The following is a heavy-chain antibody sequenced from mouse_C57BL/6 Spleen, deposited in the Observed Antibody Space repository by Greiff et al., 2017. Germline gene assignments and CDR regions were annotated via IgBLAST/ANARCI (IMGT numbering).Heavy chain of an antibody. D-gene: IGHD1-1*01. Sequence: QVQLQQPGAELVMPGASVKLSCKASGYTFTSYWMHWVKQRPGQGLEWIGEIDPSDSYTNYNQKFKGKSTLTVDKSSSTAYMQLSSLTSEDSAVYYCARGGSSYEGFAYWGQGTLGTGSA. CDR3: ARGGSSYEGFAY. CDR1: GYTFTSYW. V-gene: IGHV1-69*01. J-gene: IGHJ3*01. CDR2: IDPSDSYT.